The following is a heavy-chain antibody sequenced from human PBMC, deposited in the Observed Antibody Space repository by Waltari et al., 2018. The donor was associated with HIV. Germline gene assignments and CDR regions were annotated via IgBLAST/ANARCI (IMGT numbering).Heavy chain of an antibody. Sequence: QVQLVQSGAEVKKPGASVKVSCKASGYTFTSYDINWVRQATGQGLEWLGWMNPNSGNTGYAQRFQGRVNMTRNTSISTAYMELSSLRSEDTAVYFCARGPQDYPKYYFDYWGQGTLVTVSS. D-gene: IGHD4-17*01. V-gene: IGHV1-8*01. CDR2: MNPNSGNT. J-gene: IGHJ4*02. CDR3: ARGPQDYPKYYFDY. CDR1: GYTFTSYD.